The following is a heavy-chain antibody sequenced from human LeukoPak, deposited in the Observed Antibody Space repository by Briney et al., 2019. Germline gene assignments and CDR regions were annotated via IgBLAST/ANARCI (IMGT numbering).Heavy chain of an antibody. CDR3: ARVTGYMVEDYFDY. Sequence: SETLSLTCTVSGGSISSYYWSWIRHPPGKGLEWIGSTYHSGITYYNPSLKSRVTISVDTSKNRFSLRLSSVTAADTAVYYCARVTGYMVEDYFDYWGQGTLVTVSS. D-gene: IGHD6-13*01. CDR2: TYHSGIT. V-gene: IGHV4-59*01. CDR1: GGSISSYY. J-gene: IGHJ4*02.